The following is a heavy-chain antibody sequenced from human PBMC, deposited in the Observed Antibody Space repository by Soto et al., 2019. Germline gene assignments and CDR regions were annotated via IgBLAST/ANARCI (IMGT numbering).Heavy chain of an antibody. Sequence: PSETLSLTCTASGGSISIYYWSWIRQPPGKGLEWIGEIYHSGSTNYNPSLKSRVTISVDKSKNQFSLKLSSVTAADTAVYYCARVYSHPSYSSSWQKFDYWGQGTLVTVSS. D-gene: IGHD6-13*01. CDR1: GGSISIYY. V-gene: IGHV4-59*12. CDR3: ARVYSHPSYSSSWQKFDY. CDR2: IYHSGST. J-gene: IGHJ4*02.